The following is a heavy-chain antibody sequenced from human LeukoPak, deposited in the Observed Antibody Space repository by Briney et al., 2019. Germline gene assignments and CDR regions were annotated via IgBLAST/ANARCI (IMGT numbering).Heavy chain of an antibody. Sequence: GASVKVSCKASGYTFTSYDINWVRQATGQGLEWMGWMNPNSGNTGYAQKFQGRVTMTRNTSISTAYMELSSLRSEDTAVYYCARGRGSSWYEADDAFDIRGQGTMVTVSS. CDR2: MNPNSGNT. J-gene: IGHJ3*02. V-gene: IGHV1-8*01. CDR3: ARGRGSSWYEADDAFDI. D-gene: IGHD6-13*01. CDR1: GYTFTSYD.